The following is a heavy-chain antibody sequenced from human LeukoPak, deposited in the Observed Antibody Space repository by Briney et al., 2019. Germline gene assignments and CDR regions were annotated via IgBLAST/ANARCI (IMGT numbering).Heavy chain of an antibody. CDR2: ISGSGGST. CDR3: SSRIAPAGLDLDAFDI. CDR1: GFTFSSYA. J-gene: IGHJ3*02. V-gene: IGHV3-23*01. D-gene: IGHD6-13*01. Sequence: GGSLRLSCAASGFTFSSYAMSWVRQAPGKGLEWVSAISGSGGSTFYADSVKGRFTISRDNSKNTLYLHMNSLRAEDTALYYCSSRIAPAGLDLDAFDIWGQGTMVTVSS.